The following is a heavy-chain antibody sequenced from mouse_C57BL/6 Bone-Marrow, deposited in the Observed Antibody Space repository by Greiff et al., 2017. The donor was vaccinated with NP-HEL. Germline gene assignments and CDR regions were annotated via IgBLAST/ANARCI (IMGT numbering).Heavy chain of an antibody. CDR1: GFSLTSYG. V-gene: IGHV2-2*01. CDR3: ARIYYGILYYAMDY. CDR2: IWSGGST. D-gene: IGHD2-1*01. Sequence: VMLVESGPGLVQPSQSLSITCTVSGFSLTSYGVHWVRQSPGKGLEWLGVIWSGGSTDYNAAFISRLSISKDNSKSQVFFKMNSLQADDTAIYYCARIYYGILYYAMDYWGQGTSVTVSS. J-gene: IGHJ4*01.